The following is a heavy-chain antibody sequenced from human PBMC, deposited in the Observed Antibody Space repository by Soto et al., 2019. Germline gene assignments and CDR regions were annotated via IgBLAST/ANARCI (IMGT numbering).Heavy chain of an antibody. V-gene: IGHV1-2*04. CDR3: ARGPRPPRIFGPAWDAFDI. CDR2: INPNSGGT. CDR1: GYTFTVYY. Sequence: ASVKVSCKAAGYTFTVYYMHWVRQAPGQGLEWMGWINPNSGGTNYAQKFQGWVTMTRDTSISTAYMELSRLRSDDTAVYYCARGPRPPRIFGPAWDAFDIWGQGTMVTVS. D-gene: IGHD3-3*01. J-gene: IGHJ3*02.